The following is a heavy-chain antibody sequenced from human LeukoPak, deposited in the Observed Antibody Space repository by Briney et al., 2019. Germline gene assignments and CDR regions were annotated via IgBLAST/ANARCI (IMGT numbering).Heavy chain of an antibody. V-gene: IGHV4-4*09. CDR1: GASIKDSY. D-gene: IGHD3-16*01. CDR3: AQKKGGFFDP. J-gene: IGHJ5*02. Sequence: SETLSLTCTVSGASIKDSYWSWVRQSPGMGPEWIGYIYGSVTNYNPSLRSRVTVSSDTSKKQVFLNLRSVTAADTAVYYCAQKKGGFFDPWGQGILVTVSS. CDR2: IYGSVT.